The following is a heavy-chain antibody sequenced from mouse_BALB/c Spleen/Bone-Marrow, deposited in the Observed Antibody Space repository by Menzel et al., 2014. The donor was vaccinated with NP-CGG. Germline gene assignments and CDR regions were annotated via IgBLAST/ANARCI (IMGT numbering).Heavy chain of an antibody. CDR3: ARADASSGWGVGL. V-gene: IGHV5-17*01. Sequence: GLVKPGGSLELCCTVSGFSLSSDYWIYWVRQAPGKGXEWIGCIYGGSSGATYFASWVNGRFTLSRDIDQSTGCLQLNSLTAADTAMYYCARADASSGWGVGLWGQGTLVTVSS. CDR2: IYGGSSGAT. CDR1: GFSLSSDYW. J-gene: IGHJ4*01. D-gene: IGHD1-1*01.